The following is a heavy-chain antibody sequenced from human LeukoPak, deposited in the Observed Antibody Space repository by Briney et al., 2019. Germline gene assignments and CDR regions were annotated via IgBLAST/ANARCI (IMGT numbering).Heavy chain of an antibody. CDR3: TTVLCFGATCYPC. D-gene: IGHD2-2*01. CDR1: GLLFRNVW. V-gene: IGHV3-15*01. CDR2: LKSKVDGETT. Sequence: GGPLGLPFAPFGLLFRNVWLSGFGRHPGRGWEWFAVLKSKVDGETTDYAAPVKGRFTISRDDSKNTLYLQINSLKTEDTAVYYCTTVLCFGATCYPCCGQGTLVTVSS. J-gene: IGHJ4*02.